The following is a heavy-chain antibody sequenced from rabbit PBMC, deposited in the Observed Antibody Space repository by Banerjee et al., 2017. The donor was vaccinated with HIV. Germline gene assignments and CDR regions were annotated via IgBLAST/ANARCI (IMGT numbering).Heavy chain of an antibody. Sequence: QSLEESGGDLVQPGASLTLTCTASGFDFSSYYMNWVRQAPGKGLEWIACIYTGDGSTYYASWAKGRFTISKTSSTTVTLQMTSLTAADTATYFCAREQTGWVYFKLWGPGTLVTV. D-gene: IGHD4-1*01. CDR1: GFDFSSYY. J-gene: IGHJ4*01. V-gene: IGHV1S40*01. CDR2: IYTGDGST. CDR3: AREQTGWVYFKL.